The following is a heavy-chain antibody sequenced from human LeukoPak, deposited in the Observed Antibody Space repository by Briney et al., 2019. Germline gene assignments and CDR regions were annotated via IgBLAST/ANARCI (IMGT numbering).Heavy chain of an antibody. D-gene: IGHD5-18*01. CDR3: ARTSALVNEADI. CDR2: INPSGGST. J-gene: IGHJ3*02. V-gene: IGHV1-46*04. Sequence: GASVKVSCKTSGYTFTNYYMHWVRRAPGQGLEWMGIINPSGGSTTYAQKLQGRLTMTSDTSTSTVYMEVSRLRAEDTAVYYFARTSALVNEADIWGQRAMVPVFS. CDR1: GYTFTNYY.